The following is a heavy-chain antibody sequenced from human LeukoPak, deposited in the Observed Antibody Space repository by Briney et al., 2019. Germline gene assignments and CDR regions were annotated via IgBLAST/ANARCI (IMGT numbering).Heavy chain of an antibody. J-gene: IGHJ3*02. CDR3: AREAYEWELRKEIAFDI. CDR2: MFYSGDT. V-gene: IGHV4-59*01. Sequence: PGGSLRLSCAASGFTFSDYEMNWARQPPGKGLEWIGSMFYSGDTHYNPSLKSRVTISVDTSKNQFSLKLSSVTAADTAVYYCAREAYEWELRKEIAFDIWGQGTMVTVSS. D-gene: IGHD1-26*01. CDR1: GFTFSDYE.